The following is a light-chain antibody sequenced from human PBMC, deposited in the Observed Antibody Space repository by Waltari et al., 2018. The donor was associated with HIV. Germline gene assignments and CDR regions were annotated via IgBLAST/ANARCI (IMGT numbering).Light chain of an antibody. CDR2: RKS. CDR3: AAWDDSLSAYYV. J-gene: IGLJ1*01. CDR1: SSNIGSNY. V-gene: IGLV1-47*01. Sequence: QSVLTQPPSASGTPGQRVTISCSGSSSNIGSNYVYWYQQLPGTAPKLLIYRKSPRPSGVPDRFPGSKAGTSAALAISGHRSEDEADYYCAAWDDSLSAYYVFGTGTKVTVL.